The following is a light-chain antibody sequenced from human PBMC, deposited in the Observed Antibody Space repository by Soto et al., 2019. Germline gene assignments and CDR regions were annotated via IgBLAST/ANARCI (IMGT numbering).Light chain of an antibody. J-gene: IGKJ1*01. CDR2: GAF. Sequence: DIVLTQSPGTLSLSPGERVTLSCRARQIVPSDYLAWYHQEPGQAPRLLIYGAFNRATGIPDRFSGSGSGTDFTLSISRLEPGDFGVYFCHQYGKSPRTFGQGTKVDIK. CDR1: QIVPSDY. CDR3: HQYGKSPRT. V-gene: IGKV3-20*01.